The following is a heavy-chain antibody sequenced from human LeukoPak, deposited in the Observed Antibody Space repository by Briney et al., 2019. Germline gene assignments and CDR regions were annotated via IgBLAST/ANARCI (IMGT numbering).Heavy chain of an antibody. CDR2: FDPEDGET. CDR3: ATNPVVPAAMRRYTEAYFDY. D-gene: IGHD2-2*01. CDR1: GYTLTELS. Sequence: ASVKVSCTVSGYTLTELSMHWVRQAPGKGLEWMGGFDPEDGETIYAQKFQGRVTMTEDTSTDTAYMELSSLRSEDTAVYYCATNPVVPAAMRRYTEAYFDYWGQGTLVTVSS. J-gene: IGHJ4*02. V-gene: IGHV1-24*01.